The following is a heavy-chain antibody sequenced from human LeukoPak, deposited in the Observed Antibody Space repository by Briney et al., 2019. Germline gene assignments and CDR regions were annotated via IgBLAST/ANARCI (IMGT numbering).Heavy chain of an antibody. CDR3: VRESNMGFLEWLLED. V-gene: IGHV3-11*01. D-gene: IGHD3-3*01. CDR2: ISSSGNDI. Sequence: GGSLRLSCAASGFSISDYYMSWIRQVPGKGLAWISYISSSGNDINYADTVKGRFSLSRDTAKNSLYLQMNNLRAEDMAVYYCVRESNMGFLEWLLEDWGQGTLVTVSS. CDR1: GFSISDYY. J-gene: IGHJ4*02.